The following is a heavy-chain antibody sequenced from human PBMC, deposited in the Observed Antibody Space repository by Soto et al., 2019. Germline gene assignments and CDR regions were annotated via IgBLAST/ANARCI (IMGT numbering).Heavy chain of an antibody. V-gene: IGHV4-34*01. CDR1: GGSFTGYS. D-gene: IGHD2-21*01. CDR3: ARGPPHSH. Sequence: SETLSLTCAVYGGSFTGYSWRWIRQSPGKGLQWIGEINHSGSTNYNPSLKSRVTISVDRSKNQFSLKLSSVTAADTAVYYCARGPPHSHWGQGTLVTVSS. J-gene: IGHJ4*02. CDR2: INHSGST.